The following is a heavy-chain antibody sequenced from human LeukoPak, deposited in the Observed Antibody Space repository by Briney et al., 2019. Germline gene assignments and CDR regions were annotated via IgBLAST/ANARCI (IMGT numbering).Heavy chain of an antibody. CDR3: LREEGA. CDR2: TNDDGSEK. J-gene: IGHJ5*02. CDR1: GFSFSSHW. Sequence: GGSLRLSCAGSGFSFSSHWMSWVRQAPGKGLEWVANTNDDGSEKNYVDSVEGRFTISRDNAKKSLFLQMNSLRADDTAVYFCLREEGAWGQGTLVTVSS. V-gene: IGHV3-7*01. D-gene: IGHD3-16*01.